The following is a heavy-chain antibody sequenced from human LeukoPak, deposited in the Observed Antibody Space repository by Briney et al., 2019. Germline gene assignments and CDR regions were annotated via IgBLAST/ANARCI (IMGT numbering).Heavy chain of an antibody. J-gene: IGHJ6*03. D-gene: IGHD2-2*01. Sequence: PSETLSLTCTVPGGSISSSSYYWGWIRQPPGKGLEWIGSIYYSGSTYYNPSLKSRVTISVDTSKNQFSLKLSSVTAADTAVYYCARTPWDIVVVPHYYYYMNVWGKGTTFTVSS. CDR2: IYYSGST. CDR3: ARTPWDIVVVPHYYYYMNV. V-gene: IGHV4-39*01. CDR1: GGSISSSSYY.